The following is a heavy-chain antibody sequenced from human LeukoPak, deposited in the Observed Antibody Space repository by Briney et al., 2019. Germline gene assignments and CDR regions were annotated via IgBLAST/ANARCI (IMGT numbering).Heavy chain of an antibody. V-gene: IGHV3-23*01. J-gene: IGHJ4*02. CDR1: GFTFSSYA. Sequence: AGGSLRLSCAASGFTFSSYAMSWVRQAPGKGLEWVSAISGSGGSTYYADSVKGRFTISRDNSKNTLYLQMNSLRAEDTAVYYCAKVPYYDSSGYFDYWGQGTLVTVSS. CDR3: AKVPYYDSSGYFDY. CDR2: ISGSGGST. D-gene: IGHD3-22*01.